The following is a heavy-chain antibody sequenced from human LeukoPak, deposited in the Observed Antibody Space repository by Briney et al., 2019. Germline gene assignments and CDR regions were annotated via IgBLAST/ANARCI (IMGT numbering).Heavy chain of an antibody. J-gene: IGHJ3*02. CDR3: ARALWVPDAFDI. D-gene: IGHD2/OR15-2a*01. CDR1: GYTFTSYD. Sequence: GASVKVSCKASGYTFTSYDINWVRQATGQGLEWMGWMNPNSSNTGYAQKFQGRVTMTRDTSISTAYMELSRLRSDDTAVYYCARALWVPDAFDIWGQGTMVTVSS. V-gene: IGHV1-8*02. CDR2: MNPNSSNT.